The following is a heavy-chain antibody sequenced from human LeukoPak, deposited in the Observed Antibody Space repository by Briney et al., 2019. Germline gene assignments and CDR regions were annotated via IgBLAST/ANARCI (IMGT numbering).Heavy chain of an antibody. CDR1: GFTFSSYG. D-gene: IGHD3-16*01. V-gene: IGHV3-30*18. Sequence: GRSLRLSCAASGFTFSSYGMHWVRQAPGKGLEWVAVISYDGSNKYYADSVKGRFTISRDNSKNTLYLQMNSLRAEDTAVYYCVKGLGMDYRIIDYWGQGTLVTVSS. CDR2: ISYDGSNK. CDR3: VKGLGMDYRIIDY. J-gene: IGHJ4*02.